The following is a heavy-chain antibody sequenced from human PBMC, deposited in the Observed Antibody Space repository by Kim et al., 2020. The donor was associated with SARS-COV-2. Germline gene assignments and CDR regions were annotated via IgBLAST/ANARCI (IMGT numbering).Heavy chain of an antibody. CDR2: ISYDGSNK. CDR1: GFTFSSYA. J-gene: IGHJ6*02. V-gene: IGHV3-30*04. Sequence: GGSLRLSCAASGFTFSSYAMHWVRQAPGKGLEWVAVISYDGSNKYYADSVKGRFTISRDNSKNTLFLQMNSLRAEDTAVYYCAREFSTAKGRDYYYYGMDVWGQGTTVTVSS. D-gene: IGHD5-18*01. CDR3: AREFSTAKGRDYYYYGMDV.